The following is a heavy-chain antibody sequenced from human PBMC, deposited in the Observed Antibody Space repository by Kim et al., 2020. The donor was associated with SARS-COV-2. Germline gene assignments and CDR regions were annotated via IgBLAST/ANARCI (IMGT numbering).Heavy chain of an antibody. CDR3: ARDTSSSCVY. CDR2: YI. Sequence: YIYYADSVKGRFTISRDKAKNSLYLQMNSLRAEDTAVYYCARDTSSSCVYWGQGTLVTVSS. D-gene: IGHD6-13*01. J-gene: IGHJ4*02. V-gene: IGHV3-21*01.